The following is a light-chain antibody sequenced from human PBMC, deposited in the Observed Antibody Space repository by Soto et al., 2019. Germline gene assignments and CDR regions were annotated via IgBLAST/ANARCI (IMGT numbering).Light chain of an antibody. CDR3: QHRSNWPT. Sequence: EIVLTQSPGTPSLSPGERATLSCRASQSVSSYLAWYQQRPGQAPRLLIYDASNRATGIPARFSGAGSGTDFTLTISRLEPEDFAVYYCQHRSNWPTFGGGTKVDIK. CDR1: QSVSSY. CDR2: DAS. V-gene: IGKV3-11*01. J-gene: IGKJ4*01.